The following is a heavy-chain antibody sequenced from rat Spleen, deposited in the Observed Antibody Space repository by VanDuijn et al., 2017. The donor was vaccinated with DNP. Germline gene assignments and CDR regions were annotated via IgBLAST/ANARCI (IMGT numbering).Heavy chain of an antibody. J-gene: IGHJ3*01. Sequence: QVQLKESGPGLVQPSETLSLTCTVSGFSVTTYSVSWVRQPPGKGLEWIAAISSGGSSYFNSALKSRLSVSRDTSKSQVFLKMNSLQTEDTAMYFCARWEGINAYWGQGTLVTVSS. D-gene: IGHD1-11*01. CDR1: GFSVTTYS. CDR2: ISSGGSS. CDR3: ARWEGINAY. V-gene: IGHV2-6*01.